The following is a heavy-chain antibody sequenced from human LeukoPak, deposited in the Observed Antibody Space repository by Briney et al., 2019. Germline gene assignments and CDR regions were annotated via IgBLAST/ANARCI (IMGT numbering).Heavy chain of an antibody. CDR1: GGAFSSYA. Sequence: ASVKVSCKASGGAFSSYAISWVRQATGQGLEWMGWMNPNSGNTGYAQKFQGRVTMTRNTSISTAYMELSSLRSEDTAVYYCARGYEWELRDPDRSDYWGQGTLVTVSS. CDR3: ARGYEWELRDPDRSDY. J-gene: IGHJ4*02. CDR2: MNPNSGNT. V-gene: IGHV1-8*02. D-gene: IGHD1-26*01.